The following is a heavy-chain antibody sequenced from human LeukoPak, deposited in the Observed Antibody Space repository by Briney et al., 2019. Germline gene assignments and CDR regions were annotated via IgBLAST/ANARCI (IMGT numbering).Heavy chain of an antibody. CDR3: VVGIAAACTIAFDI. J-gene: IGHJ3*02. Sequence: VASVKDSCKASGYTFTSYYMHWVRQAPGQGLEWMGIINPSGGSTSYAQKFQGRVTMTRDMSTSTVYMELSSLRSEDTDVYCCVVGIAAACTIAFDIWGQGTMVTVS. CDR2: INPSGGST. CDR1: GYTFTSYY. D-gene: IGHD6-13*01. V-gene: IGHV1-46*01.